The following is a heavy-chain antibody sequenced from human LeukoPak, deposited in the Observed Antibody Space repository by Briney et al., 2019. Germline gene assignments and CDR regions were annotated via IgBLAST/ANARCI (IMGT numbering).Heavy chain of an antibody. Sequence: ASVKVSCKASGYTFTSYGTSWVRQAPGQGLEWMGWISAYNGNTNYAQKLQGRVTMTTDTSTSTAYMELRSLRSDDTAVYYCARDTYYYDSSGYFDYWDQGTLVTVSS. CDR2: ISAYNGNT. D-gene: IGHD3-22*01. J-gene: IGHJ4*02. CDR1: GYTFTSYG. V-gene: IGHV1-18*01. CDR3: ARDTYYYDSSGYFDY.